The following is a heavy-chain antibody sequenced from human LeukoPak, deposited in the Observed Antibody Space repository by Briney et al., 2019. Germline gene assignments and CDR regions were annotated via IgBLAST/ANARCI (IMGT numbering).Heavy chain of an antibody. CDR3: ARYCSSTNCYKGGFDP. Sequence: GGSLRLSCAASGFTFSSYGMHWVRQAPGKGLEWVAVISSDGSNKSYGDSVKGRFTISRDNSKNTLYLQMNSLRAEDTAVYYCARYCSSTNCYKGGFDPWGQGTLVTVSS. V-gene: IGHV3-30*03. CDR1: GFTFSSYG. D-gene: IGHD2-2*02. J-gene: IGHJ5*02. CDR2: ISSDGSNK.